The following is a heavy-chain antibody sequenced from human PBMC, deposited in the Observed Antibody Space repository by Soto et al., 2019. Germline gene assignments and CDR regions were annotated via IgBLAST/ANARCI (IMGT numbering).Heavy chain of an antibody. Sequence: ASVKVSCKASGYTFTSYGISWVRQAPGQGLEWMGWISAYNGNTNYAQKLQGRVTMTTDTSTSTAYMELRSLRSDDTAVYYCAREIAVAGNWGVYYYYYGMDVWGQGTTVTVSS. CDR2: ISAYNGNT. CDR1: GYTFTSYG. V-gene: IGHV1-18*04. CDR3: AREIAVAGNWGVYYYYYGMDV. J-gene: IGHJ6*02. D-gene: IGHD6-19*01.